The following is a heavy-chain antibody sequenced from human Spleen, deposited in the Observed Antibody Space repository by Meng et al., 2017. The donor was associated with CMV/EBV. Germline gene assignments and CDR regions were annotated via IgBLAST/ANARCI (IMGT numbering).Heavy chain of an antibody. D-gene: IGHD7-27*01. Sequence: ASVKVSCKTSGYIFTDYYIHWVRQAPGQGLEWMGWINPNSGGTKYAQKSQGRVTMTRDTSINTGYMELTRLTSDDTAVYYCARDNNWGPDYWGQGTLVTVSS. J-gene: IGHJ4*02. CDR2: INPNSGGT. CDR3: ARDNNWGPDY. V-gene: IGHV1-2*02. CDR1: GYIFTDYY.